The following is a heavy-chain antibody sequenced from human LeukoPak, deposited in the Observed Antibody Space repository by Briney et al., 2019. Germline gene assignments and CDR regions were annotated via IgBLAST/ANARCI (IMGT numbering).Heavy chain of an antibody. D-gene: IGHD5-24*01. CDR1: GFSFSAYA. J-gene: IGHJ4*02. V-gene: IGHV3-30*18. Sequence: GGSLRLSCAASGFSFSAYAMHWVRQAPGKGLEWVAVLSYDGSKQFYADSVQGRFTISRDNSKNTLYLQMNSLRDEDTAVNYCAKDIGDGNRVADYWGQGTLVTVSS. CDR2: LSYDGSKQ. CDR3: AKDIGDGNRVADY.